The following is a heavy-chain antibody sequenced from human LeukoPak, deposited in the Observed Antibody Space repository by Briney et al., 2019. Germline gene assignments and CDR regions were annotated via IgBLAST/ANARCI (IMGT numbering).Heavy chain of an antibody. Sequence: SQTLSLTCTVSGGSISSGGYYWSWFRQHPGKGLEWIGYIYYSGSTYYNPSLKSRVTISVDTSKNQFSLKLSSVTAADTAVYYCARASTYYYGSREAAVDYWGQGTLVTVSS. CDR1: GGSISSGGYY. CDR2: IYYSGST. CDR3: ARASTYYYGSREAAVDY. D-gene: IGHD3-10*01. V-gene: IGHV4-31*03. J-gene: IGHJ4*02.